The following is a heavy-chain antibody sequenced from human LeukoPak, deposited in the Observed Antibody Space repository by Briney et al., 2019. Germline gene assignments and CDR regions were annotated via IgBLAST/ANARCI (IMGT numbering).Heavy chain of an antibody. D-gene: IGHD5-12*01. CDR3: ARGPDIVATS. CDR2: IIPILGIA. Sequence: GASVTVSCKASGGTFSSYAISWVRQAPGQGLEWMGRIIPILGIANYAQKFQGRVTITADKSTSTAYMELSSLRSEDTAVYYCARGPDIVATSWGQGTLLTVSS. V-gene: IGHV1-69*04. CDR1: GGTFSSYA. J-gene: IGHJ4*02.